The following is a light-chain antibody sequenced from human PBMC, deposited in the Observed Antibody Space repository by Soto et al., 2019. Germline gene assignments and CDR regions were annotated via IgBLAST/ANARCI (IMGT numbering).Light chain of an antibody. CDR3: SSYTSSSTPWV. V-gene: IGLV2-14*03. CDR1: SRDVGGYNY. J-gene: IGLJ1*01. CDR2: DVS. Sequence: QSALTQPASVSGSPGQSITVSCTGTSRDVGGYNYVSWYQHHPGKAPKLMIYDVSNRPSGVSNRFSGSKSGNTASLTISGLQAEDEADYYCSSYTSSSTPWVFGTGTKVTVL.